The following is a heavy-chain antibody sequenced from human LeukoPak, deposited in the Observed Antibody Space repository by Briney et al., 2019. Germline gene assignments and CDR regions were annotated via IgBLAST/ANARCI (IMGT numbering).Heavy chain of an antibody. V-gene: IGHV3-30*04. Sequence: PGRSLRLSCAASGFTFSSYAMHWVRQAPGKGLEWVAVISYDGSNKKYADSVKGRFTISRDNSKNTLYLQMNSLRAEDTAVYYCAGHGPGIAATADYWGQGTLVTVSS. D-gene: IGHD6-13*01. CDR2: ISYDGSNK. CDR1: GFTFSSYA. CDR3: AGHGPGIAATADY. J-gene: IGHJ4*02.